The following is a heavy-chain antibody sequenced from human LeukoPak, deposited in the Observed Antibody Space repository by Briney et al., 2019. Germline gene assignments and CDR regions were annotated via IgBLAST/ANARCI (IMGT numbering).Heavy chain of an antibody. Sequence: GGSLRLSCAASGFTFSSYAMSWVRQAPGKGLEWVSAISGSGGSTYYADSVKGRFTISRDNSKNTLYLQMNSLRAEDTAVYYCARATGATNEFDYWGQGTLVTVSS. CDR1: GFTFSSYA. D-gene: IGHD1-26*01. J-gene: IGHJ4*02. V-gene: IGHV3-23*01. CDR2: ISGSGGST. CDR3: ARATGATNEFDY.